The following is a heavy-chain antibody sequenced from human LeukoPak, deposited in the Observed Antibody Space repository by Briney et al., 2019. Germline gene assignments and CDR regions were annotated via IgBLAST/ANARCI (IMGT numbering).Heavy chain of an antibody. J-gene: IGHJ6*03. CDR3: ARADYYYYYYMDV. CDR2: ISSSGGYI. V-gene: IGHV3-21*01. Sequence: GGSLRLSCAASGFTFSSYSINWVRQAPGKGLEWVSSISSSGGYIYYADSVKGRFTISRDNAKNSLYLQMNSLRAEDTAVYYCARADYYYYYYMDVWGKGTTVTVSS. CDR1: GFTFSSYS.